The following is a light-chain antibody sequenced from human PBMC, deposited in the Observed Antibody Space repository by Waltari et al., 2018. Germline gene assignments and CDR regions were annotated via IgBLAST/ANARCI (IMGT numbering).Light chain of an antibody. J-gene: IGLJ2*01. CDR1: SSDVGAYNY. CDR3: SSYVGSNIVV. Sequence: QSALTQPPSASGSPGQSVTISCTGTSSDVGAYNYVSWYQQHPGKAPKLMIYEVSKRPSGVPVRFSGSKSGNTASLTVSGLQAEDEADYSCSSYVGSNIVVFGGGTKLTVL. CDR2: EVS. V-gene: IGLV2-8*01.